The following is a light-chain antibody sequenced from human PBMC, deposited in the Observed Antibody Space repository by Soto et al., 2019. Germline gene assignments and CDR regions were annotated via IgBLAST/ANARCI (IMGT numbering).Light chain of an antibody. CDR2: AAS. CDR3: QQANSFPRT. Sequence: DIQMTQSPSSVSASVGDRVTITCRASQAISTWLAWYQQKPGKAPKLLIYAASNLQTGVPSRFSGGGSGTDFTLTISSLQPEDFATYYFQQANSFPRTFGQGTKVEIK. V-gene: IGKV1D-12*01. J-gene: IGKJ1*01. CDR1: QAISTW.